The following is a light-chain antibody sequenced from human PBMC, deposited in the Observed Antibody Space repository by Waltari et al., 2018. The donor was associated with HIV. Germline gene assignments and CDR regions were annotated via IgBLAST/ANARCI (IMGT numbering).Light chain of an antibody. J-gene: IGKJ2*01. CDR1: QSVLHSSDNKNY. CDR3: QQHLWTPRT. Sequence: DIVMTQSPDSLAVSLGERSTINCKSSQSVLHSSDNKNYLAWYQQKPGQPPKVLIYWASTRESGVPDRVSGSGSWTDFTLTISSLQAEDVAVYYCQQHLWTPRTYGQGTKLEIK. V-gene: IGKV4-1*01. CDR2: WAS.